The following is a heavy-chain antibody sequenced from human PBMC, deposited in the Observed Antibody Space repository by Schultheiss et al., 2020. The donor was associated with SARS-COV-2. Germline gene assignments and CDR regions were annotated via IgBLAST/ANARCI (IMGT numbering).Heavy chain of an antibody. J-gene: IGHJ4*02. D-gene: IGHD6-19*01. Sequence: AGSLRLSCAASGFTFSSYGMHWVRQAPGKGLEWVAVISYDGSNKYYADSVKGRFTISRDNSKNTLYLQMNSLRAEDTAVYYCAKDQGSGWYGHLPGFGFDYWGQGTLVTVSS. CDR1: GFTFSSYG. CDR3: AKDQGSGWYGHLPGFGFDY. V-gene: IGHV3-30*18. CDR2: ISYDGSNK.